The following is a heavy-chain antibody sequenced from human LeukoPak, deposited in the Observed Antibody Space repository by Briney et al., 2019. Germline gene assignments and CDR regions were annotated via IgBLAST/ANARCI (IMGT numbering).Heavy chain of an antibody. J-gene: IGHJ4*02. CDR2: ISAYNGNT. Sequence: WASVKVSCKASGYTFSMYGVSWVRQAPGQGLEWMGWISAYNGNTNYVQGLQGRVTMATDTSTSTAYMELRSLRSDDTAVYYCARDRGALPLTTFFDYWGQGTLVTVSS. CDR1: GYTFSMYG. D-gene: IGHD3-16*01. V-gene: IGHV1-18*04. CDR3: ARDRGALPLTTFFDY.